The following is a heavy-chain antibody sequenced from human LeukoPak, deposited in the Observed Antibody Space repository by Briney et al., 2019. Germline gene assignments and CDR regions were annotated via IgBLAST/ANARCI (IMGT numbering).Heavy chain of an antibody. J-gene: IGHJ4*02. Sequence: PSETLSLTCTVSGGSISSSSYYWGWIRQPPGKGLEWIGSIYYSGSTYYNPSLKSRVTISVDTSKNQFSLKLSSVTAADTAVYYCARVETYYDFWSGYSEPYYFDYWGQGTLVTVSS. CDR1: GGSISSSSYY. CDR3: ARVETYYDFWSGYSEPYYFDY. CDR2: IYYSGST. D-gene: IGHD3-3*01. V-gene: IGHV4-39*07.